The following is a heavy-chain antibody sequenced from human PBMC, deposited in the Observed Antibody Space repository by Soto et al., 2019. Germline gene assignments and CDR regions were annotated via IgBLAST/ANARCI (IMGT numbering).Heavy chain of an antibody. V-gene: IGHV3-21*01. CDR3: ARADLSDFWSGYYYFDY. CDR2: ISSSSSYI. CDR1: GFTFSSYS. J-gene: IGHJ4*02. D-gene: IGHD3-3*01. Sequence: EVQLLESGGGLVQPGGSLRLSCAASGFTFSSYSMNWVRQAPGKGLEWVSSISSSSSYIYYADSVKGRFTISRDNAKNSLYLQMNSLRAEDTAVYYCARADLSDFWSGYYYFDYWGQGTLVTVSS.